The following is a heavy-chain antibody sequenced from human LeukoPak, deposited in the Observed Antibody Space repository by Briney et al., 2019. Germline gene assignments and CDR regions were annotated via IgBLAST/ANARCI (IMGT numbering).Heavy chain of an antibody. CDR1: GFTFSSYA. Sequence: GGSLRLSCAASGFTFSSYAMSWVRQAPGKGLEWVSAISGSGGSTYYADSVKGRFTISRDNSKNTLYLQMNSLRAEDTAVYYCASSSGYAYYFDYWGQGTLVTVSS. J-gene: IGHJ4*02. D-gene: IGHD3-22*01. CDR3: ASSSGYAYYFDY. CDR2: ISGSGGST. V-gene: IGHV3-23*01.